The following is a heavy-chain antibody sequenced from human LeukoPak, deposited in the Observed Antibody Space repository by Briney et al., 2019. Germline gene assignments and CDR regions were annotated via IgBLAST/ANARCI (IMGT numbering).Heavy chain of an antibody. D-gene: IGHD5-12*01. CDR3: AKDVFPALDIVATITGYYFDY. CDR2: MSGSGGST. J-gene: IGHJ4*02. Sequence: GGSLRLSCAASGFTFSSYSMNWVRQAPGKGLEWVSAMSGSGGSTYYADSVKGRFTISRDNSKNTLYLQMNSLRAEDTAVYYCAKDVFPALDIVATITGYYFDYWGQGTLVTVSS. V-gene: IGHV3-23*01. CDR1: GFTFSSYS.